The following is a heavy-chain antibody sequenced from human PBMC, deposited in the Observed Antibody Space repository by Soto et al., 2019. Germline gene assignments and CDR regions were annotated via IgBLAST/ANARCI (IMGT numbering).Heavy chain of an antibody. V-gene: IGHV3-23*01. CDR1: GFTFSSYA. Sequence: PGCSLRLFCAASGFTFSSYAMSWVREAPGKGLEWVSAISGSGGSTYYADSVKGRFTISRDNSKTTLYLQMNSLRAEDTTVYYFLKEAPGQGYDFWSGYAFDIWGHGTTFTVSS. D-gene: IGHD3-3*01. CDR2: ISGSGGST. J-gene: IGHJ3*02. CDR3: LKEAPGQGYDFWSGYAFDI.